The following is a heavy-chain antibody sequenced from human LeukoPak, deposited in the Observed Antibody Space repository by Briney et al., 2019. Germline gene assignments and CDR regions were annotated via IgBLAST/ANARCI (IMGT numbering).Heavy chain of an antibody. CDR2: ISGSGGRT. J-gene: IGHJ4*02. CDR3: AKDRTYCSSTNCYGTYYFDY. D-gene: IGHD2-2*01. V-gene: IGHV3-23*01. Sequence: QPGGSLTLSCAASGFTFTNYAMTWVRPAPGKGLEWRSTISGSGGRTYYADSVKGRFTISRDNSKNTLNLQMNSLRAEDTAEYYCAKDRTYCSSTNCYGTYYFDYWGQGTLVTVSS. CDR1: GFTFTNYA.